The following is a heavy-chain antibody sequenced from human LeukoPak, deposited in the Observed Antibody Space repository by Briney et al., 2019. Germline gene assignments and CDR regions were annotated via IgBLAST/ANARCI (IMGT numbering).Heavy chain of an antibody. V-gene: IGHV3-66*01. CDR1: GFTVSSNY. CDR3: ATYSSGRRGYYFDS. CDR2: SYSGNTT. Sequence: GGSLRLSCAASGFTVSSNYMSWVRQAPGKGLEWVAISYSGNTTCCADSVRGRFTISRDKSKNRLHLQMNSLRAEDTAVYYCATYSSGRRGYYFDSWGQGTLVTVSS. D-gene: IGHD6-19*01. J-gene: IGHJ4*02.